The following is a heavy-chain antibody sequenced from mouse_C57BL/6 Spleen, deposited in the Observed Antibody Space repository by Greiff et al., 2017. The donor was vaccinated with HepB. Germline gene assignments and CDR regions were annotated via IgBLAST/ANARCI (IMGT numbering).Heavy chain of an antibody. V-gene: IGHV1-26*01. J-gene: IGHJ2*01. CDR3: ARNFDFITTVVFDY. CDR1: GYTFTDYY. CDR2: INPNNGGT. Sequence: EVQLQQSGPELVKPGASVKISCKASGYTFTDYYMNWVKQSHGKSLEWIGDINPNNGGTSYNQKFKGKATLTVDKSSSTAYMELRSLTSEDSAVYYCARNFDFITTVVFDYWGQGTTLTVSS. D-gene: IGHD1-1*01.